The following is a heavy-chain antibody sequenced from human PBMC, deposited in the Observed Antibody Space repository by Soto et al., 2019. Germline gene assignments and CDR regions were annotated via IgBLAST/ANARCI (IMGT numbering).Heavy chain of an antibody. D-gene: IGHD6-13*01. CDR1: VGSFSRYY. CDR3: VRVHIIAGPGSLNYGMGV. J-gene: IGHJ6*02. V-gene: IGHV4-34*01. CDR2: INHSGST. Sequence: SMTLSRTCAVYVGSFSRYYCSWIRQPPGKRLEWIWEINHSGSTNYNPSLNSRVTISVDTSKNQCSLKLSSVTAADKAVYYLVRVHIIAGPGSLNYGMGVCGQGNTVT.